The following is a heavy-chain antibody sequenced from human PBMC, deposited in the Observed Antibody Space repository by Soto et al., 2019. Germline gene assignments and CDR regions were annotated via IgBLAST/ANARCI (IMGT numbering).Heavy chain of an antibody. Sequence: QVQLQESGPGLVKPSGTLSLTCAVSSGSISSSNWWSWVRQPPGKGLEWIGEIYHSGSTNYNPSLKSRVTISVDKSKNQFSLKLSSVTAADTAVYYCARVAVAGIHYYYYYMDVWGKGTTVTVSS. CDR2: IYHSGST. CDR3: ARVAVAGIHYYYYYMDV. J-gene: IGHJ6*03. D-gene: IGHD6-19*01. V-gene: IGHV4-4*02. CDR1: SGSISSSNW.